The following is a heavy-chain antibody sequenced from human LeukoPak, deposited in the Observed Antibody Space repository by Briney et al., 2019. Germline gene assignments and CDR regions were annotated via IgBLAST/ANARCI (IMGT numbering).Heavy chain of an antibody. D-gene: IGHD3-10*01. CDR3: SRGTYPYSSDN. Sequence: GGSLRLSCAASGLTFSTSSMHWVRQAPGKGLEWVSYISRSSSTIYYADSVKGRFTISRDNAKNSPYLQMNSLRDEDTAVYYCSRGTYPYSSDNWGQGALVTVSS. J-gene: IGHJ4*02. V-gene: IGHV3-48*02. CDR1: GLTFSTSS. CDR2: ISRSSSTI.